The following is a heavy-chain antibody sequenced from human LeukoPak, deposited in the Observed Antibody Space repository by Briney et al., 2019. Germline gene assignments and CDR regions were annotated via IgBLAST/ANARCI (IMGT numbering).Heavy chain of an antibody. CDR3: ARVLPTSSFFDY. Sequence: SETLFLTCGVSGDSISSHDWWSWVRQPPGKGLEWIGEIHHSGSTYYNPSLKSRVTISVDTSKNQFSLKLSSVTAADTAVYYCARVLPTSSFFDYWGQGTLVTVSS. CDR2: IHHSGST. CDR1: GDSISSHDW. D-gene: IGHD1-26*01. J-gene: IGHJ4*02. V-gene: IGHV4-4*02.